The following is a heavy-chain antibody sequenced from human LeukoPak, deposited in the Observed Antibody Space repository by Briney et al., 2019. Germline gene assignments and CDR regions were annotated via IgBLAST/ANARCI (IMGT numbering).Heavy chain of an antibody. V-gene: IGHV3-30*02. CDR1: GFTFSNYG. D-gene: IGHD3-3*01. CDR2: IRYDGSNK. Sequence: SGGSLRLSCAASGFTFSNYGMHWVRQAPGKGLEWVAFIRYDGSNKYYADSVKGRFTISRDNSKNTLYLQMNSLRAEDTAVYYCAKDRGDDSYAFDIWGQGTMVTVSS. J-gene: IGHJ3*02. CDR3: AKDRGDDSYAFDI.